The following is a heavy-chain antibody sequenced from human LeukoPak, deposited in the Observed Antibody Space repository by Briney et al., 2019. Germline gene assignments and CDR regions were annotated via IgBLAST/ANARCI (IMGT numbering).Heavy chain of an antibody. J-gene: IGHJ4*02. V-gene: IGHV3-23*01. CDR3: AKFSGWPTNYFDY. D-gene: IGHD6-19*01. Sequence: GGSLRLSCAAPGFTFSTSVMSWVRQAPGKGLVWVAGFVSSGVSANYADSVKGRFTISRDNTKSTLYLLMNSLSAEDTAVYFCAKFSGWPTNYFDYWGQGTLVTVSS. CDR2: FVSSGVSA. CDR1: GFTFSTSV.